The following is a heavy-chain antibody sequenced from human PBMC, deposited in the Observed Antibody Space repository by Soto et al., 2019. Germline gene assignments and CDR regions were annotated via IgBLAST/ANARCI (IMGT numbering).Heavy chain of an antibody. D-gene: IGHD3-9*01. V-gene: IGHV4-34*01. CDR3: ARDKMTGLFDY. J-gene: IGHJ4*02. CDR2: INHSGST. Sequence: WTWIRQPPGTGLEWIGEINHSGSTHYNPSLKSRVTISVDTSKNQFSLKLTSVTAADTVVYYCARDKMTGLFDYWGQGTLVTVSS.